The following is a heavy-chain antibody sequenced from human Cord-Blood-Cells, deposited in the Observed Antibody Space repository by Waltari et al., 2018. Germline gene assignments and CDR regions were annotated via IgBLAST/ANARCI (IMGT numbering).Heavy chain of an antibody. CDR1: GGSFSGYY. Sequence: QVQLQQWGAGLLKPSETLSLTCAVYGGSFSGYYWSWIRQPPGKGLAWIGEINHSGSTNYNPSLKSRVTISVDTSKNQFSLKLSSVTAADTAVYYCARGVPSGSYYYFDYWGQGTLVTVSS. J-gene: IGHJ4*02. CDR3: ARGVPSGSYYYFDY. CDR2: INHSGST. V-gene: IGHV4-34*01. D-gene: IGHD1-26*01.